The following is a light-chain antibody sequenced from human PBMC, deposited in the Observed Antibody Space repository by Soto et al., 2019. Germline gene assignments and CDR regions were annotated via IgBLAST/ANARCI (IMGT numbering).Light chain of an antibody. CDR2: AAS. Sequence: DVRMTQSPSSLSASVGDSVTLTCRASQRITNYLNWYQQKPGKAPKLLISAASSLESGVPSRFSGSGSGTEFTLTITSLQPEDFATYYCQQTYSTPLTFGGGTKVDIK. CDR1: QRITNY. CDR3: QQTYSTPLT. J-gene: IGKJ4*01. V-gene: IGKV1-39*01.